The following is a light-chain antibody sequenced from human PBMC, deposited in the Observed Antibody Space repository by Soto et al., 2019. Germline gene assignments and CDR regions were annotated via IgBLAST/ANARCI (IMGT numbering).Light chain of an antibody. CDR1: SSNIGADFD. CDR2: HNN. Sequence: QSVLTQPPSVSGAPGQRVTISCTGSSSNIGADFDVHWYQHLPGTAPKLLISHNNNRPSGVPDRFSGSKSGTSASLAITGLQAEDEAVYYCQSRDSSLSSSWVFGGGTKLTVL. V-gene: IGLV1-40*01. J-gene: IGLJ3*02. CDR3: QSRDSSLSSSWV.